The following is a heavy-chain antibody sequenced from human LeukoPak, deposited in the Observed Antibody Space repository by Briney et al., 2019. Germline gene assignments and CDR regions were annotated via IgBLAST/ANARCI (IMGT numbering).Heavy chain of an antibody. J-gene: IGHJ4*02. CDR2: INPSGGST. CDR3: ARGSTGTTFDY. Sequence: GASVKVFCKASGYTFINYYMHWVRQAPGQGLEWMGIINPSGGSTSYAQNFQGRVTMTRDTSTSTVYMDLSSLRSEDTAVYYCARGSTGTTFDYWGQGTLVTVSS. CDR1: GYTFINYY. V-gene: IGHV1-46*03. D-gene: IGHD1-7*01.